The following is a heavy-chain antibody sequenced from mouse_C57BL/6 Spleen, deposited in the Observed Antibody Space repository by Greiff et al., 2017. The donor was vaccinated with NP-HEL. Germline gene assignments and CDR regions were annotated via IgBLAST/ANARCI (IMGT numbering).Heavy chain of an antibody. CDR3: ARTPDYYGSSYSYWYFDV. CDR2: IYPGSGNT. J-gene: IGHJ1*03. CDR1: GYTFTDYY. V-gene: IGHV1-76*01. D-gene: IGHD1-1*01. Sequence: QVQLQQSGAELVRPGASVKLSCKASGYTFTDYYINWVKQRPGQGLEWIARIYPGSGNTYYNEKFKGKATLTAEKSSSTAYMQLSSLTSEDSAVYFCARTPDYYGSSYSYWYFDVWGTGTTVTVSS.